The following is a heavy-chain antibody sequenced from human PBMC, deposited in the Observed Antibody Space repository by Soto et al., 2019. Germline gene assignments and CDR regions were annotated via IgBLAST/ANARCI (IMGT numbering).Heavy chain of an antibody. CDR2: IYHSGST. CDR3: AREPTGTTASDY. D-gene: IGHD4-17*01. J-gene: IGHJ4*02. V-gene: IGHV4-31*03. CDR1: GASLSSGGYY. Sequence: QVPLQESGPGLVKPSQTLSLSCTVSGASLSSGGYYWSWIRLHPGKGLEWIGYIYHSGSTYYNPFLRSRVTISVDTSKDQFSLKLTSVTAADTAVYYCAREPTGTTASDYWGQGTLVTVSS.